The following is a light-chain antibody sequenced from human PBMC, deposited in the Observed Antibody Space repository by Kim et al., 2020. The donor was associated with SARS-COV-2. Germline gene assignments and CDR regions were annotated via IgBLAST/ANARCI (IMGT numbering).Light chain of an antibody. V-gene: IGKV3-11*01. CDR1: QSVSSY. CDR2: DAS. Sequence: PGERAPPSCKARQSVSSYLAWDQQKPGQAPRLLIYDASNRATGIPARFSGSGSGTDFTLTISSLEPEDFAVYYCQQRSNWPPITFGQGTRLEIK. CDR3: QQRSNWPPIT. J-gene: IGKJ5*01.